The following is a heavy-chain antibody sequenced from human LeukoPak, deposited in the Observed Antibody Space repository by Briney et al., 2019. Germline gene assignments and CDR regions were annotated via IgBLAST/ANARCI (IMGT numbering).Heavy chain of an antibody. CDR3: ARVSSSTSFDY. CDR1: GFTFSSYW. CDR2: IKKDGSEK. D-gene: IGHD6-6*01. Sequence: GGSLRLSCAASGFTFSSYWMSWVRQAPGKGLEWVANIKKDGSEKYNVDSVKGRFTISRDNAKNSLYLQMNSLRAEDTAVYYCARVSSSTSFDYWGQGTLVTVSS. J-gene: IGHJ4*02. V-gene: IGHV3-7*01.